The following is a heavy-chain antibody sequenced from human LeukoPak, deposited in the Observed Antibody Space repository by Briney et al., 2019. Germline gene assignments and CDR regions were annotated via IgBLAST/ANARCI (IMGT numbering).Heavy chain of an antibody. V-gene: IGHV3-23*01. J-gene: IGHJ4*02. CDR3: AKTSVGEGRIIGSGYFDN. D-gene: IGHD2-15*01. CDR2: ISGSGTVT. Sequence: GGSLRLSCAASGFTSSNHAMNWVRQAPGKGLEWVSIISGSGTVTYYADSVKGRFTISRDNSKNTLYLQMNSLRAEDTAVYYCAKTSVGEGRIIGSGYFDNWGQGTLVTV. CDR1: GFTSSNHA.